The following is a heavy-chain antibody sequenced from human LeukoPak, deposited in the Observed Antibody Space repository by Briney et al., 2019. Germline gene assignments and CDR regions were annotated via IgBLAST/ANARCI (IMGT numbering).Heavy chain of an antibody. V-gene: IGHV3-21*01. D-gene: IGHD3-22*01. CDR1: GFTFSSYN. CDR2: ISSSSSYI. CDR3: ARDKSYYDSSGYYFAFSYGMDV. Sequence: PGGSLRLSCAASGFTFSSYNMNWVRQAPGKGLEWVSSISSSSSYIYYADSVRGRFTISRDNAKNSLYLQINSLRAEDTAVYYCARDKSYYDSSGYYFAFSYGMDVWGQGTTVTVSS. J-gene: IGHJ6*02.